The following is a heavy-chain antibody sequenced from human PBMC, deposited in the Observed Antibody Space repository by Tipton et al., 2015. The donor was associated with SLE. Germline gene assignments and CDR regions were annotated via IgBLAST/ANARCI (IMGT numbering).Heavy chain of an antibody. CDR2: ITRDGVTT. CDR1: GSSDFFVKNA. CDR3: ARDAYGDSTVLLDY. V-gene: IGHV3-23*01. Sequence: SLRLSCAASGSSDFFVKNAWMNWVRQAPGKGLQWVSGITRDGVTTWSADSVKGRFTISRDNSKNTLYLQMNGLRAEDTAIYYCARDAYGDSTVLLDYWGQGTLVTVSS. D-gene: IGHD4-17*01. J-gene: IGHJ4*02.